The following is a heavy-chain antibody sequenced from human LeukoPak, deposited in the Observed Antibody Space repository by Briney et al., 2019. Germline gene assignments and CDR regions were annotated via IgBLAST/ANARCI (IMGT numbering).Heavy chain of an antibody. CDR1: GDSISSYY. D-gene: IGHD5-12*01. V-gene: IGHV4-59*01. CDR3: AREGSGYDY. CDR2: IYYSGST. Sequence: SETLSLTCTVSGDSISSYYWSWIRQPPGKGLEWIGYIYYSGSTKYNPSLKSRVTISVDTSKNQFSLKLSSVTAADTAVYYCAREGSGYDYWGQGTLVTVSS. J-gene: IGHJ4*02.